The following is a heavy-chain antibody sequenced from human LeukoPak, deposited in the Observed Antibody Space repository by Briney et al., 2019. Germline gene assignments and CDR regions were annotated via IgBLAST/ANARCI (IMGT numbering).Heavy chain of an antibody. V-gene: IGHV1-8*03. J-gene: IGHJ3*02. D-gene: IGHD4-11*01. CDR2: MNPNSGNS. CDR3: ARIDYSNAFDI. CDR1: GYTFTSHD. Sequence: GASVKVSCKASGYTFTSHDINWVRQATGQGLEWMGWMNPNSGNSGCAQKFQGRVTITRNTSISTAYMELSSLRSEDTAVYYCARIDYSNAFDIWGQGTMVTVSS.